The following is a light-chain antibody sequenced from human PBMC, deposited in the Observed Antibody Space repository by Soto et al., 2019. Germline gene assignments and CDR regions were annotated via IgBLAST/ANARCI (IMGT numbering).Light chain of an antibody. CDR2: RVS. Sequence: DIQMTQSPSTLSASVGDRVTITCRTSENIDNWLAWYQQKPGKAPKLLIYRVSTLESGVPSRFSGSGSETKFTLTISSLQPNDFATYYCQQYNSYWTFGQGTKVEV. J-gene: IGKJ1*01. CDR1: ENIDNW. CDR3: QQYNSYWT. V-gene: IGKV1-5*01.